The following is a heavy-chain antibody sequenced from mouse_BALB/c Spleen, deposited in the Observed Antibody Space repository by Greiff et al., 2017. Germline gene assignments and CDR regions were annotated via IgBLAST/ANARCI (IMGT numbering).Heavy chain of an antibody. CDR3: ARDIGKGYFDY. Sequence: EVKVVESGGGLVKPGGSLKLSCAASGFTFSSYAMSWVRQSPEKRLEWVAEISSGGSYTYYPDTVTGRFTISRDNAKNTLYLEMSSLRSEDTAMYYCARDIGKGYFDYWGQGTTLTVSS. D-gene: IGHD2-1*01. CDR1: GFTFSSYA. J-gene: IGHJ2*01. CDR2: ISSGGSYT. V-gene: IGHV5-9-4*01.